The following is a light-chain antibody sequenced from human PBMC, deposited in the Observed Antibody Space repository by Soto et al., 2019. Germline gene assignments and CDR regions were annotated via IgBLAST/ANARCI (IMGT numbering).Light chain of an antibody. V-gene: IGLV2-14*01. J-gene: IGLJ1*01. CDR1: SSDVGGYNY. Sequence: QSALPQPASVSGSPGQSITISCTGTSSDVGGYNYVSWYQQHPGKAPKLMIYEVSNRPSGVSNRFSGSKSGNTAALTISGLQAEDEADYYCSSYTSSSTYVVGTGTKLTVL. CDR3: SSYTSSSTYV. CDR2: EVS.